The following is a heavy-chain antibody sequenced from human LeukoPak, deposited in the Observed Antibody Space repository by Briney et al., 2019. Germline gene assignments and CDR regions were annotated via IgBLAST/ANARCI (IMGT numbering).Heavy chain of an antibody. CDR2: ISISSTYR. D-gene: IGHD5-18*01. Sequence: GGSLRLSCAASGFTFGTYTLNWVRQAPGKGLEWVSSISISSTYRYYADSVKGRFTMSRDNAKNSLFLQMNSLRAEDTAVYYCARDQPDTAFDYWGQGTLVTVSS. J-gene: IGHJ4*02. CDR1: GFTFGTYT. V-gene: IGHV3-21*01. CDR3: ARDQPDTAFDY.